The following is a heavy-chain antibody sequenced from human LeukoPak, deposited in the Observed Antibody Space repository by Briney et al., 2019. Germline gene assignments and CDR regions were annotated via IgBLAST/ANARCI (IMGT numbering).Heavy chain of an antibody. J-gene: IGHJ4*02. V-gene: IGHV4-39*07. CDR1: GGSISSSGYY. CDR3: ARGPRVGGLLWFGEFPCYFDY. D-gene: IGHD3-10*01. CDR2: IYYSGST. Sequence: SETLSLTCTVSGGSISSSGYYWGWIRQPPGKGLEWIGNIYYSGSTYYNPSLKSRVTISVDTSKSQFSLKLSSVTAADTAVYYCARGPRVGGLLWFGEFPCYFDYWGQGTLVTVSS.